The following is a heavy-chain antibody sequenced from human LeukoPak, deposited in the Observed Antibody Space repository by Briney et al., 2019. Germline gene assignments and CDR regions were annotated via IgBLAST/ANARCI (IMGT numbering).Heavy chain of an antibody. Sequence: PGGSLRLSCSASEFTFSSYAMHWVRQAPGKGLEYVSAISSNGGSTYYADSVKGRFTISRDNSKNTLYLQVNSLRAEDTAVYYCAREMRSDYEPYFDYWGQGTLVTVSS. CDR1: EFTFSSYA. CDR3: AREMRSDYEPYFDY. D-gene: IGHD4-17*01. V-gene: IGHV3-64*04. CDR2: ISSNGGST. J-gene: IGHJ4*02.